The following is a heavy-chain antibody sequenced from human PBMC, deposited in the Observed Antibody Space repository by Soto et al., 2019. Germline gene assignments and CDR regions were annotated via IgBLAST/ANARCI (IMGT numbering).Heavy chain of an antibody. CDR2: IYYSGST. CDR3: ARRYGANCDY. D-gene: IGHD4-17*01. Sequence: QVQLQESGPGLVKPSETLSLTCTVSGGSISSYYWSWIRQPPGKGLEWIGYIYYSGSTNYNPSLAGRVTISVDTAKYQFSLMLSSVTAADTAVYYCARRYGANCDYGGQGTLVTVSS. V-gene: IGHV4-59*08. CDR1: GGSISSYY. J-gene: IGHJ4*02.